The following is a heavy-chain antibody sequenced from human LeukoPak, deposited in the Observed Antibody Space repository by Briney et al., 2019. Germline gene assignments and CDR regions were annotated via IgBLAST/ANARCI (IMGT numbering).Heavy chain of an antibody. CDR2: ISSGSSAK. Sequence: GGSLRLSCAASGFTFTSYSMNWVRQAAGKGLEWVSYISSGSSAKYYADPVKGRFTIFRDNAKNSLYLQMSSLRAEDTAVYYCARWSGNYGGFDIWGQGTMVTVSS. CDR1: GFTFTSYS. CDR3: ARWSGNYGGFDI. V-gene: IGHV3-48*01. J-gene: IGHJ3*02. D-gene: IGHD4-23*01.